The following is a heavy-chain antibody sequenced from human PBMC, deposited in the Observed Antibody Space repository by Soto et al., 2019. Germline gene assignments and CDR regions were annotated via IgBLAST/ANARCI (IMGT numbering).Heavy chain of an antibody. D-gene: IGHD6-19*01. J-gene: IGHJ5*02. CDR3: TKDTYGAVAGTHRFGP. CDR1: GFTFNSYA. CDR2: ISGSGSAT. V-gene: IGHV3-23*01. Sequence: EVQLLESGGDLVQPGGSLRLSCEASGFTFNSYAMNWVRQTPGKRLEWVSGISGSGSATFYADSVKGRFTISRDNSKNTLYLPMNNLRPEDTALYYCTKDTYGAVAGTHRFGPRAQGTLVTVYS.